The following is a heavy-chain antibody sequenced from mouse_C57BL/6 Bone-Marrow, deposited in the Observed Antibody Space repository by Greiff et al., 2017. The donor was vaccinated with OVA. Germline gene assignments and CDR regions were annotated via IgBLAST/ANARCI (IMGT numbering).Heavy chain of an antibody. Sequence: EVKLMESGGGLVQSGRSLRLSCATSGFTFSDFYMEWVRQAPGQGLEWIAASRNKANDYTTEYSASVKGRFIVSRDTSQSILYLQMNALRAEDTAIYYCARDYYGSSYRLGYWYFDVWGTGTTVTVSS. CDR3: ARDYYGSSYRLGYWYFDV. V-gene: IGHV7-1*01. J-gene: IGHJ1*03. CDR2: SRNKANDYTT. CDR1: GFTFSDFY. D-gene: IGHD1-1*01.